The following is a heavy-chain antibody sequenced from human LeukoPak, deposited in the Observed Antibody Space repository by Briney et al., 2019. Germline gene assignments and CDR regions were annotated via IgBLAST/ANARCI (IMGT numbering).Heavy chain of an antibody. CDR3: ARDDSGFDS. D-gene: IGHD1-26*01. V-gene: IGHV3-7*01. CDR2: IGHDGSAR. CDR1: GFTFKNYW. Sequence: GGSLRLSCAASGFTFKNYWMAWVRQAPGKGLEWVANIGHDGSARYYGDSVKGRFTISRDDAKDSLFLQMNSLRADDTALYYCARDDSGFDSWGQGTLVTVSS. J-gene: IGHJ4*02.